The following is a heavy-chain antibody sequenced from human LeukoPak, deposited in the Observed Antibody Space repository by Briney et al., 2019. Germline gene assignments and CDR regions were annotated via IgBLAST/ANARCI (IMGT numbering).Heavy chain of an antibody. J-gene: IGHJ4*02. V-gene: IGHV1-18*01. D-gene: IGHD3-22*01. Sequence: ASVKVSCKXSGYTFTSNGINWVRQAPGQGLEWMGWISAYAQKFQGRVTMTIDTSTGTAYMELRSLRSDDTAVYYCARRFNYYDSSGYYQGFYFDYWGLGTLVTVSS. CDR3: ARRFNYYDSSGYYQGFYFDY. CDR1: GYTFTSNG. CDR2: ISAY.